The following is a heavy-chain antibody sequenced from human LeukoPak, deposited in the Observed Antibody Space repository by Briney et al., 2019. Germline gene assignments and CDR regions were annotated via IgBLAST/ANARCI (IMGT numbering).Heavy chain of an antibody. CDR1: GFTFSNYA. CDR3: AKDSAIAPSFNWFDP. D-gene: IGHD6-13*01. CDR2: ISGSATST. J-gene: IGHJ5*02. Sequence: GGSLRLSCAASGFTFSNYAMIWVRQAPGKGLEWVSAISGSATSTYYADSVKGRFTISRDNSKNTLYLQMNSLRVEDTAIYYCAKDSAIAPSFNWFDPWGQGTLVTVSS. V-gene: IGHV3-23*01.